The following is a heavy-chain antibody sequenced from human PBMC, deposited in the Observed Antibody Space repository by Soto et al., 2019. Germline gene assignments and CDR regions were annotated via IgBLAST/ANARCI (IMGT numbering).Heavy chain of an antibody. Sequence: QVQLVESGGGVVQPGTSLRLSCAASGFTFSSYAMHWVRQAPGKGLEWVAVISYDGSNKYYVDSVKGRFTISRDNSKNTLFLQRNSLRAEDTAVYYCASAYSSSWHNFTYWGQGTLVTVSS. J-gene: IGHJ4*02. D-gene: IGHD6-13*01. CDR1: GFTFSSYA. V-gene: IGHV3-30-3*01. CDR3: ASAYSSSWHNFTY. CDR2: ISYDGSNK.